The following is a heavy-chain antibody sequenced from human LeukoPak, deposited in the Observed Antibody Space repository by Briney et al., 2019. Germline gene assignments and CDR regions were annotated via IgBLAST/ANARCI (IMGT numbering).Heavy chain of an antibody. CDR3: ARVGGSTMSFDY. D-gene: IGHD3-10*02. Sequence: ASVKVSCKASGCTFTSYGISWVRQAPGQGLEWMGWISAYNANTNYAQKLQGRVTMTTDTSTSTAYMELRRLRSDDTAVYYCARVGGSTMSFDYWGQGTLVTVSS. J-gene: IGHJ4*02. CDR1: GCTFTSYG. CDR2: ISAYNANT. V-gene: IGHV1-18*01.